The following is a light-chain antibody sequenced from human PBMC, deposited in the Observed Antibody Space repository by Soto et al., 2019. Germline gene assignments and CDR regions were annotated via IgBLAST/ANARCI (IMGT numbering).Light chain of an antibody. J-gene: IGLJ3*02. Sequence: QALVTQPPSVSGTPGQRVTISCSGSNSNIGYNSVYWYQQLPGTAPKLLIYRSHERPSGVPDRFSGSKSGTSASLAISGLRSEDEADYSCATWDDNLSGVVFGGGTKLTVL. CDR1: NSNIGYNS. CDR3: ATWDDNLSGVV. CDR2: RSH. V-gene: IGLV1-47*01.